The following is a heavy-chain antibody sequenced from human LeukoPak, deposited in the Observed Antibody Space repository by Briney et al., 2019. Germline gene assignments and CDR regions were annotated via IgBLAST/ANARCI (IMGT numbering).Heavy chain of an antibody. CDR2: IKPNSGST. J-gene: IGHJ5*02. V-gene: IGHV1-8*01. CDR3: TSLVGCSSTSCYSPDNWFDP. D-gene: IGHD2-2*01. Sequence: ASVKVSCKASGYTFNSYDIHWVRQATGQGPEWMGWIKPNSGSTDSAQKFRGRVTLTTDTSTSTAYLELSSLTSEDTAVYYCTSLVGCSSTSCYSPDNWFDPWGQGTLVTVSP. CDR1: GYTFNSYD.